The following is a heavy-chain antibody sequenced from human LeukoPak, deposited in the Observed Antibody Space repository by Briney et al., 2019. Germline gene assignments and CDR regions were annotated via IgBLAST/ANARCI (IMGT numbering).Heavy chain of an antibody. D-gene: IGHD2-15*01. CDR1: GLTFSTFA. J-gene: IGHJ4*02. CDR2: FSGSGGNT. V-gene: IGHV3-23*01. Sequence: GGSLRLSCAASGLTFSTFAMIWVRRPPGKGLEWVSSFSGSGGNTYYADSVKGRFTISRDNSKNTLYLQMNSLRAEDTAVYYCAKSGLNRFDYWGQGTLVTVSS. CDR3: AKSGLNRFDY.